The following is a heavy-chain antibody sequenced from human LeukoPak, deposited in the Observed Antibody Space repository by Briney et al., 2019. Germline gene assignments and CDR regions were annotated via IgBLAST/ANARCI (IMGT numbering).Heavy chain of an antibody. D-gene: IGHD2-15*01. V-gene: IGHV4-59*01. CDR2: IYYSGST. CDR1: GGSISSYY. CDR3: ARDPLVVAPRGDYYYYGMDV. J-gene: IGHJ6*02. Sequence: SETLSLTCTVSGGSISSYYWSWIRQPPGKGLEWIGYIYYSGSTNYNPSLKSRVTISVDTSKNQFSLKLSSVTAADTAVYYCARDPLVVAPRGDYYYYGMDVWGQGTTVTVSS.